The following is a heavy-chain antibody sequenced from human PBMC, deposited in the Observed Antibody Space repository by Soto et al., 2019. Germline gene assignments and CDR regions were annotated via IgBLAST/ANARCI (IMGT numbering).Heavy chain of an antibody. CDR1: GYTFTNYQ. CDR3: ARDGPPTTTGVGPSYTMDV. D-gene: IGHD1-1*01. CDR2: INPSGRRI. J-gene: IGHJ6*02. V-gene: IGHV1-46*01. Sequence: QMQLVQSGAEVKPPGASVKVSCKASGYTFTNYQIHWVRQAPGQGLEWMGIINPSGRRITYAQTFQGRVLMTRDTSTSTLYMELRSLRSEDTAVYYCARDGPPTTTGVGPSYTMDVWGQGTTVTVS.